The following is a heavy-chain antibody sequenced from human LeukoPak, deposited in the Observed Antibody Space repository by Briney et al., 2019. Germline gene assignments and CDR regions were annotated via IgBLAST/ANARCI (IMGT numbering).Heavy chain of an antibody. J-gene: IGHJ4*02. Sequence: PSETLSLTCAVYGGSFSGYYWSWIRQPPGKGLEWIGEINHSGSTNYNPSLKSRVTISVDTSKNQFSLKLSSVTAADTAVYYCAIDSSGWPNFDYWGQGTLVTVSS. CDR1: GGSFSGYY. CDR3: AIDSSGWPNFDY. CDR2: INHSGST. D-gene: IGHD6-19*01. V-gene: IGHV4-34*01.